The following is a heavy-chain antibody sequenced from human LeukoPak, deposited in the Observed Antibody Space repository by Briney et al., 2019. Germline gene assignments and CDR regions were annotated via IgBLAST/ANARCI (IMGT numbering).Heavy chain of an antibody. J-gene: IGHJ4*02. Sequence: GGSLRLSCAASGFTFSSYAMSWVRQAPGTGLEWVSLISGSGGTTYYADSVKGRFTISRDNSKNTLYLQLDSLRAEDTAIYYCAKGYNWNCVHYWAQGTLVTVSS. D-gene: IGHD1-7*01. V-gene: IGHV3-23*01. CDR2: ISGSGGTT. CDR1: GFTFSSYA. CDR3: AKGYNWNCVHY.